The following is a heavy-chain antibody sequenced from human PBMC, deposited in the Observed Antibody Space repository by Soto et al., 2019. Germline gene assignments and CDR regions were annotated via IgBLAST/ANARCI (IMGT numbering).Heavy chain of an antibody. Sequence: RLSCAASGFTFSSYAMSWVRQAPGKGLEWVSAISGSGGSTYYADSVKGRFTISRDNSRNILSLHMSSLRAEDTAVYYCARPFVSYSFDYWGLGTLVTVSS. CDR1: GFTFSSYA. CDR2: ISGSGGST. D-gene: IGHD2-21*01. J-gene: IGHJ4*02. V-gene: IGHV3-23*01. CDR3: ARPFVSYSFDY.